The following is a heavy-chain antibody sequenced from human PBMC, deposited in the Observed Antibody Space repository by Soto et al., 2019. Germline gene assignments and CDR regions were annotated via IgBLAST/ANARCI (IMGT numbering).Heavy chain of an antibody. CDR2: ISGDAGRT. CDR3: VKDTVVVINRGYFDY. J-gene: IGHJ4*02. Sequence: EVQLLESGGALVQPGGSLRLSCEASGFTYVKYAMSWVRQAPGKGLEWVSGISGDAGRTFYADSVKGRFTISRDNSENTVYLQMNSLRFEDTAVYYCVKDTVVVINRGYFDYWGQGTLGIVSS. V-gene: IGHV3-23*01. D-gene: IGHD3-22*01. CDR1: GFTYVKYA.